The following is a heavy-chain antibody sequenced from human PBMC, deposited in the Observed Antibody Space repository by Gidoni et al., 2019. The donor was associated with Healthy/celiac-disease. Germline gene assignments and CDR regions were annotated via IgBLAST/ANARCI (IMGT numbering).Heavy chain of an antibody. CDR2: ISSSSITI. CDR3: ARDMGGLYYYYYYGMDV. CDR1: GFTFRSYS. J-gene: IGHJ6*02. D-gene: IGHD3-16*01. Sequence: EVQLVESGGGLLQPGGSLGLSCAASGFTFRSYSMTWVRQAPGKGLEWVSYISSSSITIYYADSVKGRFTISRENAKNSLYLQMNSLRAEDTAVYYCARDMGGLYYYYYYGMDVWGQGTTVTVSS. V-gene: IGHV3-48*04.